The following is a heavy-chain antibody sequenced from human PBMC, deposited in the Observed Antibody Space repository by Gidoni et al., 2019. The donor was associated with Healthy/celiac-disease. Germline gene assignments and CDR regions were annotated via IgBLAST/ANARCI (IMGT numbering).Heavy chain of an antibody. CDR3: ARYYYGMDV. V-gene: IGHV3-7*01. CDR1: GFTCSSYW. J-gene: IGHJ6*02. CDR2: IKQDGSEK. Sequence: EVQLVESGGGLVQPGGSLRLSCAASGFTCSSYWMSWVRQAPGKGLEWVANIKQDGSEKYYVDSVKGRFTISRDNAKNSLYLQMNSLRAEDTAVYYCARYYYGMDVWGQGTTVTVSS.